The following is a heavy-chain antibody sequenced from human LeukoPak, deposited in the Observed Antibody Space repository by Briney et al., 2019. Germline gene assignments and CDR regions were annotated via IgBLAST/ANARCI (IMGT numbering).Heavy chain of an antibody. Sequence: ASVKVSCKASGYTFTSYYMHWVRQAPGQGLEWMGIINPSGGSTSYAQKFQGRVTMTRDTSTSTVYMELSSLRSEDTAVYYCAYFDWPKGVDYWGQGTLVTVPS. CDR3: AYFDWPKGVDY. V-gene: IGHV1-46*01. J-gene: IGHJ4*02. CDR2: INPSGGST. CDR1: GYTFTSYY. D-gene: IGHD3-9*01.